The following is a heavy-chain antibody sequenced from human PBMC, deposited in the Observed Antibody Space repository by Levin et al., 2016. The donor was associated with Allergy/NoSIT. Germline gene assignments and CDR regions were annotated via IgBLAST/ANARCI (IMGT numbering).Heavy chain of an antibody. J-gene: IGHJ4*02. D-gene: IGHD2-15*01. Sequence: ASVKVSCKASGYTLTGYYLHWVRQAPGQGLEWMGWINPNSGDTNYVQKFQGRVTMTRDTSILTAYMELSSLRSDDTAVYYCARQGYCSDASCYSFDYWGQGTKVTVSS. CDR3: ARQGYCSDASCYSFDY. CDR2: INPNSGDT. V-gene: IGHV1-2*02. CDR1: GYTLTGYY.